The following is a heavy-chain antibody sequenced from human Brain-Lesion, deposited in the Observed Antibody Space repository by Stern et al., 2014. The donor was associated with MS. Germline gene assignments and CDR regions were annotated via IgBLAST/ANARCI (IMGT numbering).Heavy chain of an antibody. Sequence: QVQLVESGPGLVKPSQTLSLSCTVSGGSISSGGYYWSWIRQPAGKGLEWIGRIFNSGSTSYNPSLKSRGTISIETSKNQFPLRLNSMTAADTAVYYCARGRVVPGFQYYATDVWGQGTTVIVSS. CDR1: GGSISSGGYY. J-gene: IGHJ6*02. CDR2: IFNSGST. V-gene: IGHV4-61*02. D-gene: IGHD2-2*01. CDR3: ARGRVVPGFQYYATDV.